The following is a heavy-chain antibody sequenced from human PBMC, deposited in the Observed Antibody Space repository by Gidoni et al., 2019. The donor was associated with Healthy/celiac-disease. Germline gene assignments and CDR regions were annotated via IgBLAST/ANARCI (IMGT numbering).Heavy chain of an antibody. CDR3: ARKREWEDYYGMDV. J-gene: IGHJ6*02. CDR1: GYSISNGYY. D-gene: IGHD1-26*01. V-gene: IGHV4-38-2*01. CDR2: IYHSGST. Sequence: QVQLQESGPGLVKPSETLSLTCAVSGYSISNGYYWGWIRQPPGKGLEWIGSIYHSGSTYYNPSLKSRVTISVDTSKNQFSLKLSSVTAADTAVYYCARKREWEDYYGMDVWGQGTTVTVSS.